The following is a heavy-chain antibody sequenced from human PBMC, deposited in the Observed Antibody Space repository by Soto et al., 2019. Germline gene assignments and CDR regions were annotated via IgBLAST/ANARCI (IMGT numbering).Heavy chain of an antibody. CDR1: GYTFTSYY. CDR2: INPSGGST. D-gene: IGHD3-16*01. Sequence: QVQLVQSGAEVKKPGASVKVSCKASGYTFTSYYMHWVRQAPGQGLEWMGIINPSGGSTSYAQKFQGRFTMTRDTSTSTVYMELSSLRSEETAVYYCAREGQGGNWFDPWGQGTLVTVSS. V-gene: IGHV1-46*03. CDR3: AREGQGGNWFDP. J-gene: IGHJ5*02.